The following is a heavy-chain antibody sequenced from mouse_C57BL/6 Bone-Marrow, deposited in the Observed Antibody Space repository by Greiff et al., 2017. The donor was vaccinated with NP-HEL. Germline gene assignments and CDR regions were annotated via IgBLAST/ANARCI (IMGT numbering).Heavy chain of an antibody. D-gene: IGHD1-1*01. CDR2: INPGSVGT. CDR1: GYAFTNYF. J-gene: IGHJ3*01. CDR3: ARDYDGSSGAWFAY. Sequence: VKLLESGAELVRPGTSVKVSCKASGYAFTNYFLELVKQRPGQGLDWIGVINPGSVGTNSNEQFKGKATLTEDKSSSTAYMQLSSLTSEDSAVYFCARDYDGSSGAWFAYWGKGTLVTVSA. V-gene: IGHV1-54*01.